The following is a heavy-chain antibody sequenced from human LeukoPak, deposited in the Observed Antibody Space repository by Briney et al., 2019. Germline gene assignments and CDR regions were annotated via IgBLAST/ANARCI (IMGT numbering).Heavy chain of an antibody. D-gene: IGHD3-3*01. J-gene: IGHJ3*02. V-gene: IGHV3-9*03. CDR1: GFTFDDYA. Sequence: PGGSLRLSCAASGFTFDDYAMHWVRHVPGKGLEWVSGISWNSGNLGYADSVKGRFTISRDNAKNSLYLQMNSLRTDDMALYYCAKDIRTGPRGYWGTFDIWGQGTMVTVSS. CDR3: AKDIRTGPRGYWGTFDI. CDR2: ISWNSGNL.